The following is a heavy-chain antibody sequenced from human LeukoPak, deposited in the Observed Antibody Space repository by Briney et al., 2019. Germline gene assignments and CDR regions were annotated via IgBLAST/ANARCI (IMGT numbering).Heavy chain of an antibody. D-gene: IGHD5-18*01. CDR3: ARLSGYSYGASYFDY. J-gene: IGHJ4*02. V-gene: IGHV1-3*01. Sequence: ASVKVSCKASVYTFTSYAMHWVRQAPGQRLEWMGWINAGNGNTKYSQKFHGRVTITRDTSASTAYMELSSLRSEDTAVYYCARLSGYSYGASYFDYWGQGTLVTVSS. CDR1: VYTFTSYA. CDR2: INAGNGNT.